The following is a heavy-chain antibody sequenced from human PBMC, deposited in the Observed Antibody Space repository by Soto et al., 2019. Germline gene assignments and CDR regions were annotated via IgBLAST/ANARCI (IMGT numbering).Heavy chain of an antibody. CDR1: GFSFSYYY. D-gene: IGHD3-22*01. CDR3: AREGSSSGPDYES. V-gene: IGHV3-72*01. Sequence: GGSLRLSCAASGFSFSYYYINWVRQAPGKGLEWVGRTRNKASSYTTDYAAFVKGRFTISRDDSKNLIYLQMNSLKTEDTAVYYCAREGSSSGPDYESWSQGTLVTVSS. J-gene: IGHJ4*02. CDR2: TRNKASSYTT.